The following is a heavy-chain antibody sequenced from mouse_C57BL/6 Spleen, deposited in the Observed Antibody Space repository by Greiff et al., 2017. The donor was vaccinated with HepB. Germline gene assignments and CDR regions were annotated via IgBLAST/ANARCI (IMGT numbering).Heavy chain of an antibody. CDR2: ISYDGSN. Sequence: EVQLQQSGPGLVKPSQSLSLTCSVTGYSITSGYYWNWIRQFPGNKLEWMGYISYDGSNNYNPSLKNRISITRDTSKNQFFLKLNSVTTEDTATYYCARDKDYGSSLYFDYWGQGTTLTVSS. D-gene: IGHD1-1*01. V-gene: IGHV3-6*01. CDR3: ARDKDYGSSLYFDY. J-gene: IGHJ2*01. CDR1: GYSITSGYY.